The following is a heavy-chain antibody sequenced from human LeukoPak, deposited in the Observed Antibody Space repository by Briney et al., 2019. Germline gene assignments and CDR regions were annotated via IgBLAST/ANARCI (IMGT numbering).Heavy chain of an antibody. Sequence: SETLSLTCTVSGGSISSSSYYWSWIRQPAGKGLEWIGRIYTSGSTNYNPSLKSRVTMSVDTSKNQFSLKLSSVTAADTALYYCARENGYRYDYWGQGTLVTVSS. CDR2: IYTSGST. CDR1: GGSISSSSYY. V-gene: IGHV4-61*02. CDR3: ARENGYRYDY. D-gene: IGHD5-18*01. J-gene: IGHJ4*02.